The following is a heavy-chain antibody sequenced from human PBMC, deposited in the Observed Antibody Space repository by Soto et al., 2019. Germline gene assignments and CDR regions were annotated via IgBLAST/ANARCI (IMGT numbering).Heavy chain of an antibody. CDR3: AKDFRPSGLDY. J-gene: IGHJ4*02. CDR1: GFTFSSYG. D-gene: IGHD6-19*01. CDR2: ISYDGSNK. Sequence: PGGSLRLSCAASGFTFSSYGMHWVRQAPGKGLEWVAVISYDGSNKYYADSVKGRFTISRDNSKNTLYLQMNSLRAEDTAVYYCAKDFRPSGLDYWGQGTLVTVSS. V-gene: IGHV3-30*18.